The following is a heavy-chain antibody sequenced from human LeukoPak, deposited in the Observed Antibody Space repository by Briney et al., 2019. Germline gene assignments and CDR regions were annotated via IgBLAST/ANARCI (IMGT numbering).Heavy chain of an antibody. CDR1: GFTFSSFA. CDR3: ARERVVVISVDAFDI. Sequence: GGSLRLSCAASGFTFSSFAKHWVRQAPGKGLEWVAVISYDGSNKYYADSVKGRFTISRDNSKNTLYLQMNSLRAEDTAVYYCARERVVVISVDAFDIWGQGTMVTVSS. J-gene: IGHJ3*02. D-gene: IGHD3-22*01. CDR2: ISYDGSNK. V-gene: IGHV3-30*04.